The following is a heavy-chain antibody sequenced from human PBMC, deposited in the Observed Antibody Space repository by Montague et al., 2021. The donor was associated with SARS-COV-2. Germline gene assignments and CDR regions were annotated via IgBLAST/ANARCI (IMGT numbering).Heavy chain of an antibody. CDR2: I. D-gene: IGHD4-23*01. J-gene: IGHJ4*02. Sequence: SLRLSCAASGFTFSNYIMNWVRQAPGKGLEWVSSIKGRFTISRDNAKNSLYLQMNSLRAEDTAVYYCARAPGYDGTDYWGQGTLVTVSS. CDR3: ARAPGYDGTDY. CDR1: GFTFSNYI. V-gene: IGHV3-21*01.